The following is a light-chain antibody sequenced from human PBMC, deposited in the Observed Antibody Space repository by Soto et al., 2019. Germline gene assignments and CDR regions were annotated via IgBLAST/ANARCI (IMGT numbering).Light chain of an antibody. CDR3: QQYHGFW. Sequence: DIQMTQSPSCLSASVGSRVTITCRARHSINDWLAWYQQKPGKAPKLLIYDASSLESGVPSRFSGGGSGTEFSLIINGLQPEDFATYYCQQYHGFWFGQGTKVDIK. J-gene: IGKJ1*01. V-gene: IGKV1-5*01. CDR1: HSINDW. CDR2: DAS.